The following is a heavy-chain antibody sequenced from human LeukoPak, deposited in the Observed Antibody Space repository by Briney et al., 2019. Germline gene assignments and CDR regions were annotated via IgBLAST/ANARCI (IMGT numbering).Heavy chain of an antibody. Sequence: PGGSLRLSCAASGFTFSSYGMHWGRQAPGKGLEWVAVISYDGSNKYYADSVKGRFTISRDNSKNTLYLQMNSLRAEDTAVYYCAKVPGIAAAGTYFDYWGQGTLVTVSS. J-gene: IGHJ4*02. V-gene: IGHV3-30*18. CDR2: ISYDGSNK. D-gene: IGHD6-13*01. CDR3: AKVPGIAAAGTYFDY. CDR1: GFTFSSYG.